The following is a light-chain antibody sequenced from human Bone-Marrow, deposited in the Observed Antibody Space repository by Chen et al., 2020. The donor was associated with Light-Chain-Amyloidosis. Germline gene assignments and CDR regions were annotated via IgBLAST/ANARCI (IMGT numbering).Light chain of an antibody. V-gene: IGLV1-40*01. CDR3: QSYDSSLSGSV. CDR2: GNS. Sequence: QSVLTQPPSVSGAPGQRVTISCTGSSPNIGAGYDVHWYQQLPGTAPKLLIYGNSNRPSGFPDRFSGSKSGTSASLAITGLQAEDEADYYCQSYDSSLSGSVFGGGTKLTVL. CDR1: SPNIGAGYD. J-gene: IGLJ3*02.